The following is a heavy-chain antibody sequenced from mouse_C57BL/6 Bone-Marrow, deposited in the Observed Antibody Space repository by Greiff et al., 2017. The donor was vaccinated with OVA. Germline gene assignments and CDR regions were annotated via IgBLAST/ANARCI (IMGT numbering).Heavy chain of an antibody. V-gene: IGHV5-17*01. J-gene: IGHJ4*01. CDR2: ISSGSGTI. CDR3: ARRLLCVRAYYYAMDY. D-gene: IGHD2-14*01. Sequence: EVKLMESGGGLVKPGGSLKLSCAASGFTFSDYGMHWVRQAPEKGLEWVAYISSGSGTIYYADTLKGRFTITRDNATSTVYLQLTSLTSEDSARYYCARRLLCVRAYYYAMDYWGQGTSVTVSS. CDR1: GFTFSDYG.